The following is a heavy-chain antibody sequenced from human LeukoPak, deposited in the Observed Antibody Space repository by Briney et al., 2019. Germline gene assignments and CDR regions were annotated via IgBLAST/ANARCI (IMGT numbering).Heavy chain of an antibody. Sequence: ASVNVSCKASVYTFTSYDINWVRQATGQGLAWMGWMNPNSGNTGYAQKFQGRVTMTRNTSISTAYMELSSLRSEDTAVYYCARGRDMVRGVILGFWGQGTLVTVSS. CDR2: MNPNSGNT. CDR1: VYTFTSYD. D-gene: IGHD3-10*01. J-gene: IGHJ4*02. V-gene: IGHV1-8*01. CDR3: ARGRDMVRGVILGF.